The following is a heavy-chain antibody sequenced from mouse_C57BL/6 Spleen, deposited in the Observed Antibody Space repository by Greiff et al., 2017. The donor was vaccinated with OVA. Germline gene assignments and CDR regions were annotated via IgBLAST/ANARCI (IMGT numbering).Heavy chain of an antibody. Sequence: EVKLLESGGGLVQPGGSLSLSCAASGFTFTDYYMSWVRQPPGKALEWLGVIRNKANGYTTEYSSSVKGQFTISRDNSRSILYLQMNAISAEDSATYYGARYVDGYYYAMDYWGQGTSVTVSS. V-gene: IGHV7-3*01. CDR2: IRNKANGYTT. CDR1: GFTFTDYY. J-gene: IGHJ4*01. D-gene: IGHD2-3*01. CDR3: ARYVDGYYYAMDY.